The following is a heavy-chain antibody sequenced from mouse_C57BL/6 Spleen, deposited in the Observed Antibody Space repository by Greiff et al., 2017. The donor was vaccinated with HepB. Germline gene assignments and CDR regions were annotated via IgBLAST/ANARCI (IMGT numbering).Heavy chain of an antibody. D-gene: IGHD2-4*01. CDR1: GFTFSDYY. J-gene: IGHJ1*03. V-gene: IGHV5-12*01. CDR2: ISNGGGST. CDR3: ARHDYGGYFDV. Sequence: EVKLVESGGGLVQPGGSLKLSCAASGFTFSDYYMYWVRQTPEKRLEWVAYISNGGGSTYYPDTVKGRFTISRDNAKNTLYLQMSRLKSEDTAMYYCARHDYGGYFDVWGTRTTVTVSS.